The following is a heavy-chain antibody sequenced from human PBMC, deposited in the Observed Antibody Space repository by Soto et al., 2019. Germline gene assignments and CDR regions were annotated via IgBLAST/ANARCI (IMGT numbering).Heavy chain of an antibody. D-gene: IGHD1-1*01. CDR3: ARDGRFSGTYYYYYGMDV. Sequence: QVQLVQSGAKVKKPGSSVKVSCKASGGTFSSYAISWVRQAPGQGLEWMGGIIPIFGTANYAQKFQGRVTITADESTSTAYMELSSLRSEDTAVYYCARDGRFSGTYYYYYGMDVWGQGTTVTVSS. J-gene: IGHJ6*02. CDR1: GGTFSSYA. V-gene: IGHV1-69*01. CDR2: IIPIFGTA.